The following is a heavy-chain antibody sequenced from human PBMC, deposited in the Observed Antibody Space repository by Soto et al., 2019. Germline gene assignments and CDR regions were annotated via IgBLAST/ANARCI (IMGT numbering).Heavy chain of an antibody. CDR2: IYYSGST. V-gene: IGHV4-59*01. D-gene: IGHD4-17*01. Sequence: SERLSLTCTVSGVSISTYYWSWIRQPPGKGLEWIGYIYYSGSTNYNPSLKSRVTISVDTSKSQFSLKLTSVTAADTAVYYCARDQGGDSDYWGQGSLVTVSS. CDR1: GVSISTYY. CDR3: ARDQGGDSDY. J-gene: IGHJ4*02.